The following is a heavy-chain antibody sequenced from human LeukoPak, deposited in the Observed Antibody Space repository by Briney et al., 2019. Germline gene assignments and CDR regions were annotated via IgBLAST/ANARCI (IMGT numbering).Heavy chain of an antibody. V-gene: IGHV1-2*02. CDR1: GYAFSAYY. Sequence: EASVTVSCKASGYAFSAYYMHWVRQAPGQGLEWMGWLNPQTGDTHFAQKSQGRGTFTRDTSISTAYMAMSRLRSDDTAVFYCARGSRYHDWLSPLDSWGQGTLVTVSS. D-gene: IGHD3-9*01. J-gene: IGHJ4*02. CDR3: ARGSRYHDWLSPLDS. CDR2: LNPQTGDT.